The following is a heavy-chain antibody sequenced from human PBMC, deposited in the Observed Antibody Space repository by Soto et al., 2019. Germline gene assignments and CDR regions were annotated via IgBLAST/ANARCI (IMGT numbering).Heavy chain of an antibody. J-gene: IGHJ5*02. D-gene: IGHD2-2*01. V-gene: IGHV3-23*01. CDR3: AKDRDIVVVPAAMIWFDP. CDR2: ISGSGGST. Sequence: GGSLRLSCAASGFTFSSYAMSWVRQAPGKGLEWVSAISGSGGSTYYADSVKGRFTISRDNSKNTLYLQMNSLRAEDTAVYYCAKDRDIVVVPAAMIWFDPWGQGTLVTVSS. CDR1: GFTFSSYA.